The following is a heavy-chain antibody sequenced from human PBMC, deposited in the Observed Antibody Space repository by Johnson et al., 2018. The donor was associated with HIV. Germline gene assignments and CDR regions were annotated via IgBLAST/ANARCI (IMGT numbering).Heavy chain of an antibody. CDR2: IKQDGSEK. CDR1: GFTFSSYW. J-gene: IGHJ3*02. Sequence: VQLVESGGGLVQPGGSLRLSCAASGFTFSSYWMSWVRQAPGKGLEWVANIKQDGSEKYYVDSVKGRFTISRDNAKNSLYLQMNSLRAEDTAVYYCALEYSSSRGAFDIWGQGTMVNVSS. V-gene: IGHV3-7*05. CDR3: ALEYSSSRGAFDI. D-gene: IGHD6-6*01.